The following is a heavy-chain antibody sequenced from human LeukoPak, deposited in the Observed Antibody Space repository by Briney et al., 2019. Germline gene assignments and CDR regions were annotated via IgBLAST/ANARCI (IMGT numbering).Heavy chain of an antibody. CDR1: GYTSTAHQ. CDR3: ARPGYCSGGSCSDWFDS. D-gene: IGHD2-15*01. CDR2: IDSNSAGT. J-gene: IGHJ5*01. Sequence: ASVKDSCKPSGYTSTAHQVHWMGPAPGQGLEGMGWIDSNSAGTNFAQKFQGRVSITRDTSINTAYLELSRLRSDDTAVYYCARPGYCSGGSCSDWFDSWGQGTLVTVSS. V-gene: IGHV1-2*02.